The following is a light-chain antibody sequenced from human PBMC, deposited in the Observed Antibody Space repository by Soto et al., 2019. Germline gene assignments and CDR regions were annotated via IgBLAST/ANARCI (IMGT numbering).Light chain of an antibody. CDR1: SSYVGSYNS. Sequence: QSVLTKPPSVSGSPGQPNAISCTGTSSYVGSYNSVSWYQQYPGKAPTLMIHDVNNRPSGISDRFSGSKSGNTASLTISGLQAEEEADYYCSSFTSSTSYVFGTGTKVTVL. V-gene: IGLV2-14*03. CDR2: DVN. CDR3: SSFTSSTSYV. J-gene: IGLJ1*01.